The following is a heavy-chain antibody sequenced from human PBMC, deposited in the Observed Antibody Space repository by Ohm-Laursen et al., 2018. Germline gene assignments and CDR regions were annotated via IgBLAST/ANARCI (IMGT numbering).Heavy chain of an antibody. J-gene: IGHJ4*02. V-gene: IGHV3-7*01. Sequence: GSLRLSCAASRFTFTSYWMNWVRQAPGKGLEWVANINQDGSEKYYVDSVRGRFIISRDNAKNSLYLQMNSLRAEDTAVYYCARDGGKGWTYTFEYWGQGTLVTVSS. CDR3: ARDGGKGWTYTFEY. CDR2: INQDGSEK. D-gene: IGHD4-23*01. CDR1: RFTFTSYW.